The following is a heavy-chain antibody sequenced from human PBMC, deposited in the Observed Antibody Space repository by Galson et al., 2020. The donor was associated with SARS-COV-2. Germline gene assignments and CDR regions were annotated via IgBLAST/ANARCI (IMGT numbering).Heavy chain of an antibody. CDR3: AKSPGWHDFCDEYVDY. D-gene: IGHD4-17*01. J-gene: IGHJ4*02. CDR2: IPYEGSNK. V-gene: IGHV3-30*18. CDR1: GFTFSSYG. Sequence: TGGSLRLSCAASGFTFSSYGMHCVSQAPDKGLDWVAAIPYEGSNKSYADSMKGRFTISRDTSKNTLYLQMNSLRADDTAVYYCAKSPGWHDFCDEYVDYGGQGTLVTVAS.